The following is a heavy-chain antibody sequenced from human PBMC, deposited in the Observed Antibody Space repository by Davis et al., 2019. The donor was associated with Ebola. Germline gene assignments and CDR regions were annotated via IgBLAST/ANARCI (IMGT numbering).Heavy chain of an antibody. Sequence: PSETLSLTCTVSGGSISSYYWSWIRQPPGKGLEWIGYIYYSGSTNYNPSLKSRVTISVDTSKNQFSLKLSSVTAADTAVYYCARDRRPINYMDVWGKGTTVTVSS. V-gene: IGHV4-59*01. CDR2: IYYSGST. J-gene: IGHJ6*03. CDR3: ARDRRPINYMDV. CDR1: GGSISSYY.